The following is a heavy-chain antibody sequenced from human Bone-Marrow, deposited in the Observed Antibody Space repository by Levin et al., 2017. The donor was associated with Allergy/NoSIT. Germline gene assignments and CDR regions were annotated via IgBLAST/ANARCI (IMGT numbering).Heavy chain of an antibody. V-gene: IGHV4-4*02. Sequence: KPSETLSLTCAVSGGSISSSDWWSWVRQPPGKGLEWIGEIFHSGGTNYSPSLKSRVTISVDKSKSQFSLELSSVTAADTAMYYCARAARSPLRHDYWGQGTLVTVSS. D-gene: IGHD2-21*02. CDR2: IFHSGGT. J-gene: IGHJ4*02. CDR3: ARAARSPLRHDY. CDR1: GGSISSSDW.